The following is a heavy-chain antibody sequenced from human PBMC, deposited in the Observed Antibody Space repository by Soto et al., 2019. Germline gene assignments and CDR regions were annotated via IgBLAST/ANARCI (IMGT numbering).Heavy chain of an antibody. D-gene: IGHD2-2*01. V-gene: IGHV3-23*01. Sequence: EVQLLESGGGLVQPGGSLRLSCVASGFTFSRYIMSWVRQAPGKGLEWVSTINSNGDSTYYADSVKGRFTISTDNSKTSLYLQMNTLRAEDTAVYYFARVTDLYYCSRTSCLYDYDYRGQGALVTVSS. CDR2: INSNGDST. J-gene: IGHJ4*02. CDR3: ARVTDLYYCSRTSCLYDYDY. CDR1: GFTFSRYI.